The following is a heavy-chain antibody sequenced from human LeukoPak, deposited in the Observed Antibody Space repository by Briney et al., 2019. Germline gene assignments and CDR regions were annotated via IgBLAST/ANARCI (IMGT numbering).Heavy chain of an antibody. D-gene: IGHD3-22*01. CDR3: ARSRYDSSGYYQYYFDY. CDR2: IYYSGST. CDR1: GGSISSGGYY. V-gene: IGHV4-31*03. J-gene: IGHJ4*02. Sequence: SQTLSLTCTVSGGSISSGGYYWSWIRQHPGKGLEWIGYIYYSGSTYYNPSLKSRVTISVDTSKNQFSLKLSSVTAADTAVYYCARSRYDSSGYYQYYFDYWGQGTLVTVSS.